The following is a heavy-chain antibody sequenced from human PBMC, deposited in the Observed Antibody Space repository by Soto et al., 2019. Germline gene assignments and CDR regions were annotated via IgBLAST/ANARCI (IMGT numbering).Heavy chain of an antibody. CDR3: ARDAKAGTTETFGDYYYYGMDV. CDR1: GGSISSGGYY. V-gene: IGHV4-31*03. J-gene: IGHJ6*02. D-gene: IGHD4-17*01. Sequence: SETLSLTCTVSGGSISSGGYYWSWIRQHPGKGLEWIGYIYYSGSTYYNPSLKSRVTISVDTSKNQFSLKLSSVTAADTAVYYCARDAKAGTTETFGDYYYYGMDVWGQGTTVSVSS. CDR2: IYYSGST.